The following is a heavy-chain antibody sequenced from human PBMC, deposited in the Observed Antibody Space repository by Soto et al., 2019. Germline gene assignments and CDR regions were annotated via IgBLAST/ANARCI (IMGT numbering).Heavy chain of an antibody. J-gene: IGHJ4*02. Sequence: SETLSLTCTVSGGSISSYYWSWIRQPPGKGLEWIGYIYYSGTTDYNPSLKSRVTISGDTSKNQFSLKLSSVTAADTAVYYCAREGNGNYYDSSGFDYWGQGTLVTVSS. D-gene: IGHD3-22*01. V-gene: IGHV4-59*01. CDR2: IYYSGTT. CDR1: GGSISSYY. CDR3: AREGNGNYYDSSGFDY.